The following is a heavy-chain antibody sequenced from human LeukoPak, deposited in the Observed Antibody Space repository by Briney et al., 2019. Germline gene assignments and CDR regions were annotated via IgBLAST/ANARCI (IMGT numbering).Heavy chain of an antibody. J-gene: IGHJ3*02. CDR2: IDPSDSYT. CDR1: AYSFTSYW. V-gene: IGHV5-10-1*01. CDR3: ARRRDCSSTSCPDDAFDI. D-gene: IGHD2-2*01. Sequence: GESLRISCKGSAYSFTSYWISWVRQTPGKGLEWMGRIDPSDSYTNYSPSFQGHVTISADKSISTAYLQWSSLKASDTAMYYCARRRDCSSTSCPDDAFDIWGQGTMVTVSS.